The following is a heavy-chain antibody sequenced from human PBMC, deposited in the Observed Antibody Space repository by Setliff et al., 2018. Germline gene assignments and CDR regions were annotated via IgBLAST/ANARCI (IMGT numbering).Heavy chain of an antibody. CDR1: GGSISSGVYY. D-gene: IGHD1-1*01. J-gene: IGHJ4*02. CDR3: ARTGTYRYFDY. V-gene: IGHV4-39*01. Sequence: SETLSLTCTVSGGSISSGVYYWAWILQPPGKGLEWIGRIYYRGDTYYNASLKSRLTLSVDTSKNQVSLNLRSVTAADTAVYYCARTGTYRYFDYWGQGTQVTVSS. CDR2: IYYRGDT.